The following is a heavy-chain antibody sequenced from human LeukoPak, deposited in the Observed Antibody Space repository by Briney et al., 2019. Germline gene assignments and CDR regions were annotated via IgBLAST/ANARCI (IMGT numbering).Heavy chain of an antibody. CDR1: GFTFSSYA. V-gene: IGHV3-23*01. Sequence: GGSLRLSCAASGFTFSSYAMSWVRQAPGRGLEWVSTISGSGNSTYYADSVKGRFTISRDNSKNTLYLQMNSLRPEDTAVYYCPKGCASTSCYTSEYWGQGTLVTVSS. D-gene: IGHD2-2*02. J-gene: IGHJ4*02. CDR2: ISGSGNST. CDR3: PKGCASTSCYTSEY.